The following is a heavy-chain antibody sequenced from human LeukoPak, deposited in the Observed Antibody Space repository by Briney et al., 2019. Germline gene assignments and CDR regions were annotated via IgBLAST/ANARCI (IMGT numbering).Heavy chain of an antibody. J-gene: IGHJ4*02. V-gene: IGHV3-23*01. Sequence: PGGSLRLSCVASGFTFKRYAMSWVRQAPGKGPEWVSAISESGSDTFYADSVEGRFTISRDNSKNNLFLQMDSLRTEDTAVYYCAKEGPQRHTDFDSWGQGTLVTVSS. D-gene: IGHD1-1*01. CDR3: AKEGPQRHTDFDS. CDR1: GFTFKRYA. CDR2: ISESGSDT.